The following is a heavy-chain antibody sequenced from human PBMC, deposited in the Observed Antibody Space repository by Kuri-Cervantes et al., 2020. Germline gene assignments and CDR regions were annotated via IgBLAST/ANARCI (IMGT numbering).Heavy chain of an antibody. CDR2: IWYDGSNK. V-gene: IGHV3-33*01. CDR1: GFTFSSYG. CDR3: ARAVEPFETQWLVRSPFDY. D-gene: IGHD6-19*01. Sequence: GESLKISCAASGFTFSSYGMHWVRQAPGKGLEWVAVIWYDGSNKYYADSVKGRFTISRDNSKNTLYLQMNSLRAEDTAVYYCARAVEPFETQWLVRSPFDYWGQGTLGTVSS. J-gene: IGHJ4*01.